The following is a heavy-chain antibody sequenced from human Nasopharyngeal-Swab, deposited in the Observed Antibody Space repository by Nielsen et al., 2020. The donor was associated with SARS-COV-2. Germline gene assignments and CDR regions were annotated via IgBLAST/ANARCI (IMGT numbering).Heavy chain of an antibody. Sequence: SETLSLTCTVSGGSISSSSYYWGWIRQPPGKGLEWIGSIYYSGSTYYNPSLKSRVTISVDTSKNQFSLKLSSVTAADTAVYYCARPFRGPSRYYYGMDVWGQGTTVTVSS. CDR1: GGSISSSSYY. V-gene: IGHV4-39*07. D-gene: IGHD3-16*01. CDR3: ARPFRGPSRYYYGMDV. J-gene: IGHJ6*02. CDR2: IYYSGST.